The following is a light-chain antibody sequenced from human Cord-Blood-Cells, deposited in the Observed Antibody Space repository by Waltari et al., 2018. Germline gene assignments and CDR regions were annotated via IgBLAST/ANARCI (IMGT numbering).Light chain of an antibody. V-gene: IGKV3-20*01. Sequence: EIVLTQSPGTLSLSPGERATLSCRASQSVSSSDLAWYQQKPGQAPRLLIYGASSRATGIPDRFSGSGSGTDFTLNISRLEPEDFAVYYCQQYGSSPLYTFGQGTKLEIK. J-gene: IGKJ2*01. CDR2: GAS. CDR1: QSVSSSD. CDR3: QQYGSSPLYT.